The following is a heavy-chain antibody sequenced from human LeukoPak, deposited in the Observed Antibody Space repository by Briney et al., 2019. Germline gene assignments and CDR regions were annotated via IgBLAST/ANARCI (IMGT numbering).Heavy chain of an antibody. CDR2: ISRSGTST. D-gene: IGHD3-3*01. CDR3: ATQGRSAIQGI. J-gene: IGHJ3*02. CDR1: GFTFSSFE. V-gene: IGHV3-48*03. Sequence: PGGSLRLSCAASGFTFSSFEMNWVRQAPGKGLEWVSFISRSGTSTYHADSVKGRFTISRANAKSSLYLQMDSLRAEDTAVYYCATQGRSAIQGIWGQGTMVTVSS.